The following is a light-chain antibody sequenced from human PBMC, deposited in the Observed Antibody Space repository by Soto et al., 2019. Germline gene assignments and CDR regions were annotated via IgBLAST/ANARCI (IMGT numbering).Light chain of an antibody. CDR1: SSDVGSYNR. Sequence: QSALTQPPSVSGAPGQSVTIPCTGTSSDVGSYNRVSWYQQPPGTAPKLMIYEVTNRPSGVPNRFSASKSGNTASLTISGLQAEDEADYYCTSYTGSRTWVFGGGTQLTVL. CDR2: EVT. CDR3: TSYTGSRTWV. J-gene: IGLJ3*02. V-gene: IGLV2-18*02.